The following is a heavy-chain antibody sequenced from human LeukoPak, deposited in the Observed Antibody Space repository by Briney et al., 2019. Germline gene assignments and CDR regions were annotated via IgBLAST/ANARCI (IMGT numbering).Heavy chain of an antibody. D-gene: IGHD3-10*01. V-gene: IGHV3-30*01. J-gene: IGHJ4*02. CDR3: ARDSTYYYDSGSSGPHYFDN. CDR1: GFTFSNYA. CDR2: ISSGGTYE. Sequence: GGSLRLSCAASGFTFSNYAMYWVRQAPGKGLEWVSLISSGGTYEYYADSVKGRFTISRDNSKNTLYLQLNSLRAEDTAVYYCARDSTYYYDSGSSGPHYFDNWGQGTLVTVSS.